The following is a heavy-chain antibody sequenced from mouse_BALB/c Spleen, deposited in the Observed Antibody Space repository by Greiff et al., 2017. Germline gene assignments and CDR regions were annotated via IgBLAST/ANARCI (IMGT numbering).Heavy chain of an antibody. Sequence: DVKLQESGPSLVKPSQTLSLTCSVTGDSITSGYWNWIRKFPGNKLEYMGYISYSGSTYYNPSLKSRISITRDTSKNQYYLQLNSVTTEDTATYYCARGGYDYDGAWFAYWGQGTLVTVSA. D-gene: IGHD2-4*01. CDR2: ISYSGST. V-gene: IGHV3-8*02. J-gene: IGHJ3*01. CDR1: GDSITSGY. CDR3: ARGGYDYDGAWFAY.